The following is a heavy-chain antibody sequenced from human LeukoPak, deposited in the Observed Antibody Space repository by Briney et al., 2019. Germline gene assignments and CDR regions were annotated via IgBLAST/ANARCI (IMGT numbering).Heavy chain of an antibody. D-gene: IGHD5-12*01. Sequence: PGGSLRLSCAASGLTFSSYSMNWVRQAPGKGLEWVSSISSSSYIYYADSVKGRFTISRDNAKNSLYLQMNSLRAEDTAVYYCARGPLRGYSGYGFDYWGQGTLVTVSS. CDR1: GLTFSSYS. V-gene: IGHV3-21*01. CDR2: ISSSSYI. J-gene: IGHJ4*02. CDR3: ARGPLRGYSGYGFDY.